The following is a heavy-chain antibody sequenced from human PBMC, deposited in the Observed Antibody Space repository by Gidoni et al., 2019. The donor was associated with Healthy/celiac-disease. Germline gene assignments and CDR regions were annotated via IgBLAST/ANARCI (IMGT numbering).Heavy chain of an antibody. Sequence: QVQLVESGGGVVQPGKSLRLSCAASGFTFSSYAMHWVRQAPGKGLEWVAVISYDGSNKYYADSVKGRFTISRDNSKNTLYPQMNSLRAEDTAVYYCALSYYYYYYYMDVWGKGTTVTVSS. CDR2: ISYDGSNK. CDR1: GFTFSSYA. CDR3: ALSYYYYYYYMDV. V-gene: IGHV3-30-3*01. J-gene: IGHJ6*03. D-gene: IGHD1-26*01.